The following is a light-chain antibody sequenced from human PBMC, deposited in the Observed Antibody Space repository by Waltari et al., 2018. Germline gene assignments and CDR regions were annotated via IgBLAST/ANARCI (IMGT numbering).Light chain of an antibody. CDR2: DVT. Sequence: QSALTQFASVSGSPGQSITISCTGTSSDVGGYNLVSWYQQHPGRAPKLIIYDVTKRPSGVSYRFSGSKSGNTDSLTSSWLQAEDEADYYCCSFAGSISVFTVFGTGTTVTVL. CDR3: CSFAGSISVFTV. V-gene: IGLV2-23*02. J-gene: IGLJ1*01. CDR1: SSDVGGYNL.